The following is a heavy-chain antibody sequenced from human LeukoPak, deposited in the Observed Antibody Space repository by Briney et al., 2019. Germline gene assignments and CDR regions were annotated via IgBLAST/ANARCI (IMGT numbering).Heavy chain of an antibody. CDR3: AVVVAATPHYYYYYMDV. CDR2: IYYSGST. CDR1: GDSISSSY. V-gene: IGHV4-59*06. Sequence: SETLSLTCSVSGDSISSSYRSWIRQPPGKGLEWIGYIYYSGSTYYNPSLKSRVTISVDTSKNQFSLKLSSVTAADTAVYYCAVVVAATPHYYYYYMDVWGKGTTVTVSS. D-gene: IGHD2-15*01. J-gene: IGHJ6*03.